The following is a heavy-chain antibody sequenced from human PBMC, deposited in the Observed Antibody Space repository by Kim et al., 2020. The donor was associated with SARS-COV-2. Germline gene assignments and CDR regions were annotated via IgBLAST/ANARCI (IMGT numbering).Heavy chain of an antibody. D-gene: IGHD1-26*01. CDR3: ARDLATSNDALDI. V-gene: IGHV4-31*02. J-gene: IGHJ3*02. Sequence: YYNPSRESRISISMDTSKNHLSLKMSSVTAADTAVYFCARDLATSNDALDIWGQGTMVTVSS.